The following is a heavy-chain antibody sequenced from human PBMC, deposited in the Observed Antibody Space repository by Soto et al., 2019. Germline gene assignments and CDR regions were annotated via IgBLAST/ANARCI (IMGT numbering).Heavy chain of an antibody. V-gene: IGHV3-21*01. CDR3: ARGYTGYCSGGTCYWFDP. CDR2: ISSSASHI. D-gene: IGHD2-15*01. J-gene: IGHJ5*02. Sequence: EVQLVESGGGLVKPGGSLRLSCAASGFSFSSYSMNWVRQAPGKGLEWVSSISSSASHINYADSVKGRFTISRDNAKKPLYLQMNSLGAEDAAVYYCARGYTGYCSGGTCYWFDPWGQGTLVTVSS. CDR1: GFSFSSYS.